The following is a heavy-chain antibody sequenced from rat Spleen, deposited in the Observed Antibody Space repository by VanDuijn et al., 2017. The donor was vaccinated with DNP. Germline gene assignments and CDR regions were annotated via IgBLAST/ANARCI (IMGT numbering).Heavy chain of an antibody. CDR2: IRYDGGST. J-gene: IGHJ3*01. D-gene: IGHD1-1*01. V-gene: IGHV5-20*01. Sequence: EVLLVESGGDLVQSGRSLKLSCAASGFSFSDYYMAWVRQAPTKGLEWVTYIRYDGGSTYYGDSVKGRFTISRDNAKNTLYLQMNSLRSEDTATYYCAIYYYSGDNWFAYWGQGTLVTVSS. CDR1: GFSFSDYY. CDR3: AIYYYSGDNWFAY.